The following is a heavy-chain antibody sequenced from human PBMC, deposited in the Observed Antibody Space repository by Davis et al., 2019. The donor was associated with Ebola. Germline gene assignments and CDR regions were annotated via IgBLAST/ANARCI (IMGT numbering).Heavy chain of an antibody. CDR1: GGSFSGYY. Sequence: PSETLSLTCAVYGGSFSGYYWSWIRQPPGKGLEWIGEINHSGSTNYNPSLKSRVTISVDTSKNQFSLKLSSVTAADTAVYYCARAVDDSSGYYYAPLDYWGQGTLVTVSS. J-gene: IGHJ4*02. CDR3: ARAVDDSSGYYYAPLDY. V-gene: IGHV4-34*01. CDR2: INHSGST. D-gene: IGHD3-22*01.